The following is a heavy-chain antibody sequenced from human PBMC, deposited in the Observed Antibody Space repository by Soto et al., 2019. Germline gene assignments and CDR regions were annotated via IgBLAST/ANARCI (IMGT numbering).Heavy chain of an antibody. V-gene: IGHV3-21*01. CDR2: ISSSSSYI. Sequence: PGGSLRLSCAASGFTFSSYSMNWVRQAPGKGLEWVSSISSSSSYIYYADSVKGRFTISRDNAKNSLYLQMNSLRAEDTAVYYCARGLGPGKSGYHYGMDVWGQGTTVTVSS. J-gene: IGHJ6*02. D-gene: IGHD3-22*01. CDR1: GFTFSSYS. CDR3: ARGLGPGKSGYHYGMDV.